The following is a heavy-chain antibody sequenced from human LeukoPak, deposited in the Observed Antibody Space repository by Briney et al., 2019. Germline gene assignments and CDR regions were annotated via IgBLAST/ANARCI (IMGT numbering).Heavy chain of an antibody. CDR2: ISSSSSYI. V-gene: IGHV3-21*01. J-gene: IGHJ3*02. CDR3: ARGGIRDAFDI. D-gene: IGHD3-3*02. CDR1: GFTFSSYS. Sequence: GGSLRLSCAASGFTFSSYSMNWVRQAPGEGLEWVSSISSSSSYIYYADSVKGRFTISRDNAKNSLYLQMNSLRAEDTAVYYCARGGIRDAFDIWGQGTMVTVSS.